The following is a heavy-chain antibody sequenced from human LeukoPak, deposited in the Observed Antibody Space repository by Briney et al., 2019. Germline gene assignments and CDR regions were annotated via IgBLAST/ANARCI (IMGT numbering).Heavy chain of an antibody. Sequence: PSETLSLTCAVSGGSISSYYWSWIRQPPGKGLEWIGYIYYSGSTHYNPSLKSRVTISVDTSKNQFSLKLSSVTAADTAVYYCARVGDCSGGSCYSPSGYFQHWGQGTLVTVSS. J-gene: IGHJ1*01. CDR2: IYYSGST. V-gene: IGHV4-59*01. CDR3: ARVGDCSGGSCYSPSGYFQH. CDR1: GGSISSYY. D-gene: IGHD2-15*01.